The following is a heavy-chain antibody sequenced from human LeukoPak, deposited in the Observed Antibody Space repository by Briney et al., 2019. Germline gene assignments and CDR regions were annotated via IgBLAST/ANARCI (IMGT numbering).Heavy chain of an antibody. D-gene: IGHD2-15*01. CDR1: GLTFGVYG. V-gene: IGHV3-49*03. Sequence: LPGGSLGLSCTTSGLTFGVYGMSWFRQAPGRGLEWVSFIRSKAYTGATDYAASVKGRFAISRDDSESIAYLQMNSLKTEDTGVYYCTRSPHPHCSGVHCPSDTWGQGTLVTVSS. CDR2: IRSKAYTGAT. J-gene: IGHJ5*02. CDR3: TRSPHPHCSGVHCPSDT.